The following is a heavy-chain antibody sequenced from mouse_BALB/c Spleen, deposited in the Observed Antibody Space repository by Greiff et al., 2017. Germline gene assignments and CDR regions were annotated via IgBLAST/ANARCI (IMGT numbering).Heavy chain of an antibody. J-gene: IGHJ4*01. V-gene: IGHV5-17*02. Sequence: EVKLMESGGGLVQPGGSRKLSCAASGFTFSSFGMHWVRQAPEKGLEWVAYISSGSSTIYYADTVKGRFTISRDNPKNTLFLQMTSLRSEDTAMYYCARSGSTGTMYAMDYWGQGTSVTVSS. CDR3: ARSGSTGTMYAMDY. CDR2: ISSGSSTI. D-gene: IGHD4-1*02. CDR1: GFTFSSFG.